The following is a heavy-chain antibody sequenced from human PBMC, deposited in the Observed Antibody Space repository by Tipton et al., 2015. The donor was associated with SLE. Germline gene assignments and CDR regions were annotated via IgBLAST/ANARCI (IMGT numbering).Heavy chain of an antibody. CDR3: ANLRFLEWLCPLGC. CDR1: GGSFSGYY. J-gene: IGHJ4*02. Sequence: LRLSCAVYGGSFSGYYWSWIRQPPGKGLEWIGEINHSGSTNYNPSLKRRVTISVDTSKNQFSLKLSSVTAADTAVYYCANLRFLEWLCPLGCWGQGTLVTVSS. D-gene: IGHD3-3*01. V-gene: IGHV4-34*01. CDR2: INHSGST.